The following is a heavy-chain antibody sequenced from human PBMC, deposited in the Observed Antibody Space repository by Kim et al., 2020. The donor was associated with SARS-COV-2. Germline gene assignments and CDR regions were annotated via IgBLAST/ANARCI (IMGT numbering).Heavy chain of an antibody. J-gene: IGHJ4*02. CDR3: AKDNRGITGTPFDY. V-gene: IGHV3-23*01. Sequence: DPVKGRFTISRDNSKNTLYLQMNSLRAEDTAVYYCAKDNRGITGTPFDYWGQGTLVTVSS. D-gene: IGHD1-7*01.